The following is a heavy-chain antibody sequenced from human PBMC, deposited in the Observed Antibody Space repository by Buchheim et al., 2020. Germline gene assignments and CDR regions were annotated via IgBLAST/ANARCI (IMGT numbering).Heavy chain of an antibody. CDR1: GFTFRSYW. CDR2: MNSDGSST. J-gene: IGHJ6*03. Sequence: EVQLVESGGGLVQPGGSRRLSCAASGFTFRSYWMHWVRQAPGKGRGWVSRMNSDGSSTTYADSVKGRFTISRDNAKNTLYLQMNSLRAEDTAVYYCARGRDYYYYYMDVWGKGTT. V-gene: IGHV3-74*01. CDR3: ARGRDYYYYYMDV.